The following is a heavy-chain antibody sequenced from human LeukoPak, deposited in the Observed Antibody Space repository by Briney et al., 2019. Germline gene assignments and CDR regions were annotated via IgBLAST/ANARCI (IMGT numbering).Heavy chain of an antibody. V-gene: IGHV3-11*01. D-gene: IGHD2-2*01. J-gene: IGHJ6*02. CDR3: ARGRFVVVPAATFEGYYYYGMDV. CDR1: GFTFSDYY. Sequence: GGSLRPSCAASGFTFSDYYMSWIRQAPGKGLEWVSYISSSGSTIYYADSVKGRFTISRDNAKNSLYLQMNSLRAEDTAVYYCARGRFVVVPAATFEGYYYYGMDVWGQGTTVTVSS. CDR2: ISSSGSTI.